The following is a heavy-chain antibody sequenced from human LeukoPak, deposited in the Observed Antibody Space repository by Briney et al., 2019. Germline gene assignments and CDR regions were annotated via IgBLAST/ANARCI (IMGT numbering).Heavy chain of an antibody. J-gene: IGHJ4*02. D-gene: IGHD6-13*01. Sequence: PGGSLRLSCAASGFTFDDYAMHWVRQAPGKGLEWVSGISWNSGSIGYADSVKGRFTISRDNSKNTLYLQMNSLRAEDTAVYYCAKGSASRVSSWYPFYFDYWGQGTLVTVSS. CDR3: AKGSASRVSSWYPFYFDY. V-gene: IGHV3-9*01. CDR2: ISWNSGSI. CDR1: GFTFDDYA.